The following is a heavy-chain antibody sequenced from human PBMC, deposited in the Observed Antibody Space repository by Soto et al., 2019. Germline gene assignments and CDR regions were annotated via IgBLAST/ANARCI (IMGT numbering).Heavy chain of an antibody. V-gene: IGHV1-69*06. CDR3: VRGGGEMANPPPYLY. D-gene: IGHD3-16*01. CDR2: IIPTFGTA. J-gene: IGHJ4*02. CDR1: GGTFSSYA. Sequence: SVKVSCKASGGTFSSYAISWVRQAPGQGLEWMGGIIPTFGTANYAQKFQGRVTITADKSTSTAYMELSSLRSEDTAVYYCVRGGGEMANPPPYLYWGQGTQVTISS.